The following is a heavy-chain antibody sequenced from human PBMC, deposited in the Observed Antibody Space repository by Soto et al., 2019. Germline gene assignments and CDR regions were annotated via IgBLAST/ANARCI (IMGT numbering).Heavy chain of an antibody. CDR1: GASIISYY. CDR3: AREGRVGWYYFDY. CDR2: VYYSGSP. D-gene: IGHD6-19*01. V-gene: IGHV4-59*01. J-gene: IGHJ4*02. Sequence: SETLSLTCTVCGASIISYYWSWIRQPPGKGLEWIGYVYYSGSPGYNASLKSRVTISLDTSKNQVSLKLSSVTAADTAVYYCAREGRVGWYYFDYWGQGALITFSS.